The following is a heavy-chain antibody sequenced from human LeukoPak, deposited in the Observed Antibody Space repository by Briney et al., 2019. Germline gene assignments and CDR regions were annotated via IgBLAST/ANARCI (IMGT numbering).Heavy chain of an antibody. CDR2: ISYDGSNK. D-gene: IGHD2-21*01. CDR3: ARDDSYYYMDV. V-gene: IGHV3-30*03. J-gene: IGHJ6*03. Sequence: PGGSLRLSCAASGFTFISYGMSWVRQAPGKGLEWVAVISYDGSNKNYADSVKGRFTISRDNAKNSLYLQMNSLRAEDTAVYYCARDDSYYYMDVWGKGTTVTVSS. CDR1: GFTFISYG.